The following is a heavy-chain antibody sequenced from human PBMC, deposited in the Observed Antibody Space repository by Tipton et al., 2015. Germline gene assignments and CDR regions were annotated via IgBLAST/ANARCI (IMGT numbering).Heavy chain of an antibody. CDR2: IFTSGTT. CDR1: AGSISTYY. V-gene: IGHV4-4*07. J-gene: IGHJ4*02. Sequence: TLSLTCSISAGSISTYYWSWIRQPAGKGLEWIGRIFTSGTTNYTPSLKSRVAISVDASKNQFSLELKSVTAADTAMYYCARGDVAAAGTFDFWGQGTLVTVSS. D-gene: IGHD2-15*01. CDR3: ARGDVAAAGTFDF.